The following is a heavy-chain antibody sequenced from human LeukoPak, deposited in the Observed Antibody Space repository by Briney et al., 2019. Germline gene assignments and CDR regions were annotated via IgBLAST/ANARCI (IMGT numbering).Heavy chain of an antibody. D-gene: IGHD3-16*01. CDR3: ARETSQKGAHYMDV. J-gene: IGHJ6*03. Sequence: SETLSLTCTVSGGSISSYYWSWIRQPAGKGLEWIGRIYTSGSTNYNPSLKSRVTMSVDTSKNQFPLKLSSVTAADTAVYYCARETSQKGAHYMDVWGKGTTVTVSS. CDR1: GGSISSYY. CDR2: IYTSGST. V-gene: IGHV4-4*07.